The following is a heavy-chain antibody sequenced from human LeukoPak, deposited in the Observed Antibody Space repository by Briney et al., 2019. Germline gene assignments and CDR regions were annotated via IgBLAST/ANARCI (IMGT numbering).Heavy chain of an antibody. CDR3: ARGGYDFWSGYLPPRYYYYCGMDV. CDR2: IYTSGST. Sequence: PSETLSLTCTVSGGSISTYYWSWIRQPPGKGLEWIGRIYTSGSTNYNPSLKSRVTMSVDTSRNQFSLKLSSVTAADTAVYYCARGGYDFWSGYLPPRYYYYCGMDVWGQGTTVTVSS. J-gene: IGHJ6*02. D-gene: IGHD3-3*01. CDR1: GGSISTYY. V-gene: IGHV4-4*07.